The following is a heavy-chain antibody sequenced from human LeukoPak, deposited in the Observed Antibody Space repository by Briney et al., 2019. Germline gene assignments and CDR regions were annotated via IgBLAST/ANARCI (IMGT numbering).Heavy chain of an antibody. CDR1: GFTVSSNY. Sequence: GGSLRLSCAASGFTVSSNYMSWVRQAPGKGLEWVSVIYSGGSTYYADSVKGRFTIPRDNSKNTLYLQMNSLKAEDTAVYYCARDRRLSGMDVWGQGTTVTVSS. D-gene: IGHD3-3*01. CDR3: ARDRRLSGMDV. V-gene: IGHV3-53*01. CDR2: IYSGGST. J-gene: IGHJ6*02.